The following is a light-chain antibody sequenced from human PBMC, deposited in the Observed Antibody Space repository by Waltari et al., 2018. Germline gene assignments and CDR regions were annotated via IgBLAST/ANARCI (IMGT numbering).Light chain of an antibody. J-gene: IGLJ3*02. Sequence: SYELTQPSSVSVSPGQTARITCSGDVLAKKYARWFQQKPGQAPVLVIYKDSERPSGIPERFSGSSSGTTVTLTISGAQVEDGADYYCYSAADNNHWVFGGGTKLTVL. CDR2: KDS. V-gene: IGLV3-27*01. CDR3: YSAADNNHWV. CDR1: VLAKKY.